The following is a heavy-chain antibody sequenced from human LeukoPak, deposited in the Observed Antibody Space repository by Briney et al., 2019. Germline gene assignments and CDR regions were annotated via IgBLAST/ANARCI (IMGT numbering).Heavy chain of an antibody. J-gene: IGHJ1*01. Sequence: ASVKVSCKASGYTFTSYAMHWVRQAPGQRLEWMGWINAGNGNTKYSQKFQGRVTITRDTSASTAYMELSSLRSEDTAVYYCARDRDSSSWPNGLQHWGQGTLVTVSS. V-gene: IGHV1-3*01. CDR1: GYTFTSYA. CDR2: INAGNGNT. D-gene: IGHD6-13*01. CDR3: ARDRDSSSWPNGLQH.